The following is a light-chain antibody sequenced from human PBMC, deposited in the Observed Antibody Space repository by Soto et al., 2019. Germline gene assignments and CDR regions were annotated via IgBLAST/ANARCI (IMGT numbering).Light chain of an antibody. V-gene: IGKV3-20*01. J-gene: IGKJ2*01. CDR2: GVS. CDR3: QRHDPSLPGYT. CDR1: QIVSSRH. Sequence: EVLLTQSPGTLSLSPGERATLSCRASQIVSSRHLAWYQQKSGHAPRLLIYGVSSRATGIPDRFSGSGSGTDFNLIISTLEPEDFAVYYCQRHDPSLPGYTFGQGTKLEIK.